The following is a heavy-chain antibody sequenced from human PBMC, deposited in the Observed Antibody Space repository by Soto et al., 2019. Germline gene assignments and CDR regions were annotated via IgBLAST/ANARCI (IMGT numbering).Heavy chain of an antibody. D-gene: IGHD3-9*01. V-gene: IGHV3-21*01. J-gene: IGHJ5*02. CDR1: GLTFNSYS. Sequence: GXSLKLAGAASGLTFNSYSMNWVVQATGKGLEWVSSISSSSSYIYYADSVKGRFTISRDNAKNSLYLQMNSLRAEDTAVYYCARDPNLRYFDSSPFDPWGQGTLVTVSS. CDR3: ARDPNLRYFDSSPFDP. CDR2: ISSSSSYI.